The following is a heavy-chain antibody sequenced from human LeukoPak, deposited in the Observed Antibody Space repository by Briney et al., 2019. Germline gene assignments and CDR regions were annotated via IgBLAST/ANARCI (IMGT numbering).Heavy chain of an antibody. Sequence: GGSLRLSCAASGFTFSRYSMNWVRQAPGKGLEWVSSISSSSNYIYYADSVKGRFTISRDNAKNSLYLQMNSLRAEDTAVYYCARDPSSGWYLKGCFDPWGQGTLVTVSS. CDR3: ARDPSSGWYLKGCFDP. CDR2: ISSSSNYI. D-gene: IGHD6-19*01. J-gene: IGHJ5*02. V-gene: IGHV3-21*01. CDR1: GFTFSRYS.